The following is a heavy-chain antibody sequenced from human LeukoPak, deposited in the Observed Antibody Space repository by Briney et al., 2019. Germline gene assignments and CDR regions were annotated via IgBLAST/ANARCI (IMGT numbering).Heavy chain of an antibody. D-gene: IGHD3-10*01. CDR3: FRGVITQAFGY. CDR2: IKSKTDGGTT. V-gene: IGHV3-15*01. CDR1: GFTFSNAW. Sequence: GGSLRLSCAASGFTFSNAWMSWVRQAPGKGLEWVGRIKSKTDGGTTDYAAPVKGRFTISRDDSKNTLYLQMNSLKTEDTAVYYCFRGVITQAFGYWGQGTLVTVSS. J-gene: IGHJ4*02.